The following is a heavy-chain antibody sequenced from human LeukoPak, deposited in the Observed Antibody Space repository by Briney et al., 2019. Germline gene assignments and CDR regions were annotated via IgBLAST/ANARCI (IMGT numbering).Heavy chain of an antibody. CDR3: ARHSGSYGSDWFDP. D-gene: IGHD1-26*01. V-gene: IGHV1-18*04. CDR1: GYTFTSYG. Sequence: GASVKVSCKASGYTFTSYGISWVRQAPGQGLEWMGWISAYNGNTNYAQKLQGRVTMTTDTSTSTAYMGLRSLRSDDTAVYYCARHSGSYGSDWFDPWGQGTLVTVSS. CDR2: ISAYNGNT. J-gene: IGHJ5*02.